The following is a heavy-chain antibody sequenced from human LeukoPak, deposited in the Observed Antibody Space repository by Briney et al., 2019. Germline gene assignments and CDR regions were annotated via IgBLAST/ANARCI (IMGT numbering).Heavy chain of an antibody. CDR3: VRFCSSFSCYPIAV. Sequence: SESLSLTCAVYGGSFSAYYWSWIRQPPGKGLEWIGEINHSGSTNYNPSLKSRVTISVDTSKNQFSLKLTSVTAADTAVYYCVRFCSSFSCYPIAVWGKGTTVTVSS. D-gene: IGHD2-2*01. CDR2: INHSGST. J-gene: IGHJ6*04. V-gene: IGHV4-34*01. CDR1: GGSFSAYY.